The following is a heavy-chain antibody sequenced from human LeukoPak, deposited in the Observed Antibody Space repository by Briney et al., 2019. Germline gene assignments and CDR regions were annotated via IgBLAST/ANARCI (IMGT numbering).Heavy chain of an antibody. J-gene: IGHJ4*02. CDR1: GYIFTSYA. CDR2: ISAYSGNT. CDR3: ARVTGYDSSGYYSVFDY. D-gene: IGHD3-22*01. V-gene: IGHV1-18*01. Sequence: ASVKVSCKPSGYIFTSYAISWVRQAPGQGLEWMGWISAYSGNTDSAQKLQGRLTMTTDTSTSTAYMELRSLRSDDTAVYYCARVTGYDSSGYYSVFDYWGQGTLVTVSS.